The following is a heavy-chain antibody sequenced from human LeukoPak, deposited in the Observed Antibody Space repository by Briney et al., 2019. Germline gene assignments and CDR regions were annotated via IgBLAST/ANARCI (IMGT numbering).Heavy chain of an antibody. CDR3: ATLKRGSIYGYFDF. CDR2: LLDSVNT. D-gene: IGHD5-18*01. J-gene: IGHJ4*02. Sequence: SETLSLTCTVSGGSISSHYWSWIRQTPGKGLEWIAYLLDSVNTKDNPSLQSRLTLSADMSKNQFSLRLSSVTAADTAVYYCATLKRGSIYGYFDFWGQGIKVTVSS. V-gene: IGHV4-59*11. CDR1: GGSISSHY.